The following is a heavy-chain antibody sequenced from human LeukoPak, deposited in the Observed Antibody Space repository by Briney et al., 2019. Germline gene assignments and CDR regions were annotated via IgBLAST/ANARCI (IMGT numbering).Heavy chain of an antibody. D-gene: IGHD3-22*01. Sequence: GGSLRLSCAASGFTFSGYSMNWVRQAPGKGLEWVSSISSSSSYIYYADSVKGRFTISRDNAKNSLYLQMNSLRAEDTAVYYCARDWGSGYYYYYYYGMDVWGQGTTVTVSS. CDR1: GFTFSGYS. V-gene: IGHV3-21*01. CDR3: ARDWGSGYYYYYYYGMDV. CDR2: ISSSSSYI. J-gene: IGHJ6*02.